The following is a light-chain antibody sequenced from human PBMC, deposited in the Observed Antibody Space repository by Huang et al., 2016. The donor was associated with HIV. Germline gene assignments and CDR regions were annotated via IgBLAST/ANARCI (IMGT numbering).Light chain of an antibody. J-gene: IGKJ1*01. Sequence: EIVMTQSPATLSVSPGERATLSCRASQSVSSNLAWYQQQPGQAPRLLIYGASTRATGSPARFSGSGSGTEFTLTISSLQSEDFAVYYCQQYDNWPPRGTFGQGTKVEIK. CDR3: QQYDNWPPRGT. CDR2: GAS. CDR1: QSVSSN. V-gene: IGKV3-15*01.